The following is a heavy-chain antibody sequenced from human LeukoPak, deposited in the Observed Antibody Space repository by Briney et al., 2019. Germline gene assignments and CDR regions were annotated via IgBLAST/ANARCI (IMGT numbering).Heavy chain of an antibody. CDR3: ARDEGGEWFDP. CDR2: ISAYNGNT. D-gene: IGHD2-21*01. CDR1: GGTFSSYA. Sequence: ASVKVSCKASGGTFSSYAISWVRQAPGQGLEWMGWISAYNGNTNYAQKLQGRVTMTTDTSTSTAYMELRSLRSDDTAVYYCARDEGGEWFDPWSQGTLVTVSS. J-gene: IGHJ5*02. V-gene: IGHV1-18*01.